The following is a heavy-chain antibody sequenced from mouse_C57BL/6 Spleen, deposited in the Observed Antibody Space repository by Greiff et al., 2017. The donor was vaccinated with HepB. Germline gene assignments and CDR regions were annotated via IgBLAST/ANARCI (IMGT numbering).Heavy chain of an antibody. CDR3: ARGHYSNLWFAY. CDR1: GYTFTSYW. Sequence: QVQLQQPGAELVRPGSSVKLSCKASGYTFTSYWMHWVKQRPIQGLEWIGNIDPSDSETHYNQKFKDKATLTVDKSSSTAYMQLSSLTSEDSAVYYCARGHYSNLWFAYWGQGTLVTVSA. V-gene: IGHV1-52*01. J-gene: IGHJ3*01. D-gene: IGHD2-5*01. CDR2: IDPSDSET.